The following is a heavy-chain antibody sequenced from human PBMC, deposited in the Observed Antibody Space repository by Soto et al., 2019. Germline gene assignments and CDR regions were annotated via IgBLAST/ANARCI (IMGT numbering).Heavy chain of an antibody. CDR3: ARVAVAGTRYYYYGMDV. V-gene: IGHV4-59*12. CDR1: GGSISSYY. D-gene: IGHD6-19*01. J-gene: IGHJ6*02. Sequence: SETLSLTCTVSGGSISSYYWSWIRQPPGKGLEWIGYIYYSGSTNYNPSLKSRVTISVDTSKNQFSLRLSSVTAADTAVYYCARVAVAGTRYYYYGMDVWGQGTTVTVSS. CDR2: IYYSGST.